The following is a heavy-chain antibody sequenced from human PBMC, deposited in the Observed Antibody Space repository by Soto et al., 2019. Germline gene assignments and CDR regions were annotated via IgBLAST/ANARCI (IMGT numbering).Heavy chain of an antibody. J-gene: IGHJ4*02. V-gene: IGHV4-59*08. Sequence: SETLSLTCTVSGGSISSCYWSWIRQPPGKGLEWIGYIYYSGSTNYNPSLKSRVTISVDTSKNQFSLKLSSVTAADTAVYYCARQVADSAETGVGYWGQGTLVTVSS. CDR1: GGSISSCY. D-gene: IGHD6-19*01. CDR2: IYYSGST. CDR3: ARQVADSAETGVGY.